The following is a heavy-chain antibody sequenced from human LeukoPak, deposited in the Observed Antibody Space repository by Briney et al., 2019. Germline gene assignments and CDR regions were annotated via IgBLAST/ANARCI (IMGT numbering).Heavy chain of an antibody. CDR3: ARVNRLTPGSMAGYFDY. J-gene: IGHJ4*03. Sequence: SETLSLTCTVSGGSISSTNYYWSWIRQPPGTGLEWIGYIYYSGSTNYNPSLKSRVTISVDTSKNQFSLKLSSVTAADTAVYYCARVNRLTPGSMAGYFDYWGQGTLVTVSS. D-gene: IGHD3-10*01. CDR2: IYYSGST. CDR1: GGSISSTNYY. V-gene: IGHV4-61*05.